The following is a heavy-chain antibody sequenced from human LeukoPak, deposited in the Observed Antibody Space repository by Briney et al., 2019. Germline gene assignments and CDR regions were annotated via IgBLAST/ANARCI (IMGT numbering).Heavy chain of an antibody. CDR2: ITWNSDSI. CDR3: ARGRFNYDSSGYSSFYH. Sequence: GRSLRLSCAASGYPFDDYAMHGVPQATGRGGEGVSRITWNSDSIGYADSVKGRFTFSRDNAKNSLYLQMNSLRAEDTAVYYCARGRFNYDSSGYSSFYHWGQGTLVTVSS. J-gene: IGHJ4*02. V-gene: IGHV3-9*01. CDR1: GYPFDDYA. D-gene: IGHD3-22*01.